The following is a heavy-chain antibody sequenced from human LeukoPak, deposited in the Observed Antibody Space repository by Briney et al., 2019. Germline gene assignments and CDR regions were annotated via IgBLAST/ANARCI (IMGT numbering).Heavy chain of an antibody. J-gene: IGHJ4*02. CDR3: ARWRYSYGSEFDY. V-gene: IGHV4-59*01. CDR1: GGSISSYY. Sequence: SETLSLTCTVSGGSISSYYWSWIRQPPGKGLEWIGNIYYSGSTNYNPSLKSQVTISVDTSTNQFSLKMSSVTAADTAVYYSARWRYSYGSEFDYWGQRALCSVSS. D-gene: IGHD5-18*01. CDR2: IYYSGST.